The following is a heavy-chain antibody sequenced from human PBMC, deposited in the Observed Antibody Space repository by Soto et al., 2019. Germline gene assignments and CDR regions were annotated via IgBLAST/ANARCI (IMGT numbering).Heavy chain of an antibody. CDR3: ASLTSDITIFGVVIGEYYYYYGMEV. D-gene: IGHD3-3*01. Sequence: ASVKVSCKASGYTFTSYGISWVRQAPGQGLEWMGWISAYNGNTNYAQKLQGRVTMTTDTSTSTAYMELRSLRSDDTAVYYCASLTSDITIFGVVIGEYYYYYGMEVWGKGTKVTVS. J-gene: IGHJ6*04. CDR1: GYTFTSYG. V-gene: IGHV1-18*01. CDR2: ISAYNGNT.